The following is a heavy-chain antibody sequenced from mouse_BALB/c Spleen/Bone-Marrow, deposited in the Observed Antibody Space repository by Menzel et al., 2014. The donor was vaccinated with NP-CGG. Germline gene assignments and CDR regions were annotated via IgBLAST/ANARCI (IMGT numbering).Heavy chain of an antibody. Sequence: VQLQQSGAELVEPGASVKLSCKASGYTFTSYWMHWVKQRPGQGLDWIGEINPSNGRTNYNEKFRSKATLTVDKSSSTAYMQLSSLTSEDSAVYYCARRYYGSSYLLDYWGQGTTLTVSS. CDR1: GYTFTSYW. CDR2: INPSNGRT. CDR3: ARRYYGSSYLLDY. D-gene: IGHD1-1*01. V-gene: IGHV1S81*02. J-gene: IGHJ2*01.